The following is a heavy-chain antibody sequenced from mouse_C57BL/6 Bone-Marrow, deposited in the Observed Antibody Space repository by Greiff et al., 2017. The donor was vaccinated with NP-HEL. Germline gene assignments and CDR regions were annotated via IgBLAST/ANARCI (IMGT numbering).Heavy chain of an antibody. Sequence: EVKLVESGEGLVKPGGSLKLSCAASGFTFSSYAMSWVRQTPEKRLEWVAYISRGGDYIYYADTVKGRFTISRDNARNTLYLQMSSLKSEDTAMYYCTRDLLLRPSRYFDVWGTGTTVTVSS. V-gene: IGHV5-9-1*02. CDR1: GFTFSSYA. J-gene: IGHJ1*03. D-gene: IGHD1-1*01. CDR2: ISRGGDYI. CDR3: TRDLLLRPSRYFDV.